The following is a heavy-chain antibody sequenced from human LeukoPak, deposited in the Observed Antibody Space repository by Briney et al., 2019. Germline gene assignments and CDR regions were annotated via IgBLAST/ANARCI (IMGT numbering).Heavy chain of an antibody. J-gene: IGHJ4*02. CDR2: ILYDGGTK. D-gene: IGHD4-17*01. Sequence: QPGGSLRLSCAVSGFIFSSYDMHWVRQAPGKGLEWVAVILYDGGTKYYADFVKGRFTISRDNSKNTQSLQMNNLRAEDTAVYYCAAGDYGASLSLDYWGQGTLVTVSS. CDR1: GFIFSSYD. V-gene: IGHV3-30*03. CDR3: AAGDYGASLSLDY.